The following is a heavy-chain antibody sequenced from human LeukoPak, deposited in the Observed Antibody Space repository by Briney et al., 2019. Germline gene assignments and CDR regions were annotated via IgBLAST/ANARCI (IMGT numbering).Heavy chain of an antibody. Sequence: PGASLRLSCAVSGFTFSNYAMSWVRQAPGKGLEWVSAITGSGGNTYYADSVKGRLTISRDNSKNTVFLQMNSLRAEDTAVYYCAKWGDYDVLTGYYVSDYWGQGTLVTVSS. CDR2: ITGSGGNT. J-gene: IGHJ4*02. D-gene: IGHD3-9*01. CDR1: GFTFSNYA. CDR3: AKWGDYDVLTGYYVSDY. V-gene: IGHV3-23*01.